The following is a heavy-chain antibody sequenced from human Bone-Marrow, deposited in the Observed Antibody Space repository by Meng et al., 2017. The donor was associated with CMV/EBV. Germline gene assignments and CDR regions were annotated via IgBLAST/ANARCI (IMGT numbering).Heavy chain of an antibody. D-gene: IGHD6-6*01. CDR3: ARSRYSSSSWVYYYYGMDV. J-gene: IGHJ6*01. V-gene: IGHV3-30*02. CDR1: GFTFSSYG. Sequence: GESLKISCAASGFTFSSYGMHWVRQAPGKGLEWVAFIRYDGSNKYYADSVKGRFTISRDNSKNTLYLQMNGLRAEDTAVYYCARSRYSSSSWVYYYYGMDVWGQGTTVTGSS. CDR2: IRYDGSNK.